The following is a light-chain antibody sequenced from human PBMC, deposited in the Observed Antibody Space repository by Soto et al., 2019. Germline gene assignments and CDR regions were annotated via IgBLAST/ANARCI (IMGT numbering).Light chain of an antibody. CDR2: GAS. CDR1: QSVSSN. CDR3: QQYSSSLWT. V-gene: IGKV3D-15*01. Sequence: EIVMTQSPATLSVSPGERATLSCRASQSVSSNLAWYQQKPGQAPRLLIYGASTRATGIPDRFRGSGSGTGFTLTISSLEPEDFAVYYCQQYSSSLWTFGQGTKVDIK. J-gene: IGKJ1*01.